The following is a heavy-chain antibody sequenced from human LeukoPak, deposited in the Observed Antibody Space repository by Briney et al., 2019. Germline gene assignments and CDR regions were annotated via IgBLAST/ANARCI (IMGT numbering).Heavy chain of an antibody. V-gene: IGHV3-11*04. CDR2: ISNSASTT. CDR1: EFTFSGFTFSDYY. J-gene: IGHJ4*02. D-gene: IGHD1-26*01. CDR3: ANVGLGTSGSY. Sequence: GGSLRLSCAASEFTFSGFTFSDYYMSWVRQAPGKGLEWISYISNSASTTYYADSVKGRFTISRDNVKELLYLQMNSLRADDTAVYYCANVGLGTSGSYWGQGTLVTVSS.